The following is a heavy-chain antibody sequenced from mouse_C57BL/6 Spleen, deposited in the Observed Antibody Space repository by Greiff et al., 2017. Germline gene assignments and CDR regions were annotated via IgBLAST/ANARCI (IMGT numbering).Heavy chain of an antibody. J-gene: IGHJ4*01. CDR1: GYTFTSYG. CDR3: ARSSYSKGNYAMDY. Sequence: VQLQQSGAELARPGASVKLSCEASGYTFTSYGISWVKQRTGQGLEWIGEIYPRSGNTYYNEKFKGKATLTADKSSSTAYMELRSLTSEDSAVYFCARSSYSKGNYAMDYWGQGTSVTVSS. V-gene: IGHV1-81*01. D-gene: IGHD2-5*01. CDR2: IYPRSGNT.